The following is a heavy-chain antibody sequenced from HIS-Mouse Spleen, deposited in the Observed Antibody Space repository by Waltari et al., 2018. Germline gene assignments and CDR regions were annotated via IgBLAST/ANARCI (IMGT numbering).Heavy chain of an antibody. V-gene: IGHV4-39*07. J-gene: IGHJ2*01. CDR2: IYYSGST. CDR3: AREIPYSSSWYDWYFDL. CDR1: GGLIRSSRYY. Sequence: QLQLQESGPGLVTPSETLSLTCTVTGGLIRSSRYYRGWIRQPPGQGLEWIGSIYYSGSTYYNPSLKSRVTISVDTSKNQFSLKLSSVTAADTAVYYCAREIPYSSSWYDWYFDLWGRGTLVTVSS. D-gene: IGHD6-13*01.